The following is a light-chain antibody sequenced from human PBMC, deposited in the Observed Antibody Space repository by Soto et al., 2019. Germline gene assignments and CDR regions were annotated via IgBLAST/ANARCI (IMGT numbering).Light chain of an antibody. CDR1: SSDVGSYRF. V-gene: IGLV2-14*01. J-gene: IGLJ1*01. CDR2: AVT. CDR3: SSYTSSSTL. Sequence: QSALTQPPSASGSPGQSVTISCTGTSSDVGSYRFVSWYQQHPGKAPKLMIYAVTDRPSGVSSRFSGSKSGNTASLTISGLQAEDEADYYCSSYTSSSTLFGTGTKLTVL.